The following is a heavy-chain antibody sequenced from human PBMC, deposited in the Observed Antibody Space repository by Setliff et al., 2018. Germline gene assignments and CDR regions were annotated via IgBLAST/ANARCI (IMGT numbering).Heavy chain of an antibody. J-gene: IGHJ4*02. V-gene: IGHV4-38-2*01. CDR1: GYFISSGYY. CDR3: ARRHCSGGSCYSLNYFDY. D-gene: IGHD2-15*01. CDR2: IYHSGST. Sequence: SETLSLTCAVSGYFISSGYYWGWIRQPPGKGLEWIGSIYHSGSTYYNPSLKSRVTISVDTSKKQFSLKLSSVTAADTAVYYCARRHCSGGSCYSLNYFDYWGQGTPVTVS.